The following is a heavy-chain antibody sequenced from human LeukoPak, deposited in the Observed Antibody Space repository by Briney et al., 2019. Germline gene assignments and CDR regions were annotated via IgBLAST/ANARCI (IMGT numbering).Heavy chain of an antibody. CDR2: IYYSGST. CDR1: GGXISSGGYY. D-gene: IGHD1-26*01. Sequence: SQTLSLTCTVSGGXISSGGYYWSWIRQHPGKCLEWIGYIYYSGSTYYNPSLKSRVTISVDTSKNQFSLRLSSVTAADTAVYYCARQRAGPLHYFDYWGQGTLVTVSS. V-gene: IGHV4-31*03. J-gene: IGHJ4*02. CDR3: ARQRAGPLHYFDY.